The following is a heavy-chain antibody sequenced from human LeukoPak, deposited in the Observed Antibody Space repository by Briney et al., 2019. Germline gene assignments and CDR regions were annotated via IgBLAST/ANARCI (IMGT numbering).Heavy chain of an antibody. J-gene: IGHJ4*02. CDR2: ISSSSSTI. Sequence: PGGSLRLSCAASGFTFSSYSMNWVRLAPGKGLEWVSYISSSSSTIYYADSVKGRFTISRDNAKNSLYLQMNSLRAEDTAVYYCARERKRITIFGVAHRVRNFDYWGQGTLVTVSS. D-gene: IGHD3-3*01. CDR1: GFTFSSYS. CDR3: ARERKRITIFGVAHRVRNFDY. V-gene: IGHV3-48*01.